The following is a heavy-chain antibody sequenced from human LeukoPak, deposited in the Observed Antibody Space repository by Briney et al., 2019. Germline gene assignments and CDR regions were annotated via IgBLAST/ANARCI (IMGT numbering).Heavy chain of an antibody. V-gene: IGHV3-23*01. D-gene: IGHD4-23*01. J-gene: IGHJ4*02. Sequence: GGSLRLSCAASGFTFSSYAMSWVRQAPGKGPEWVSAISGSGGSTYYADSVKGRFTISRDNSKNTLYLQMNSLRAEDTAVYYCAKVSRWSYYFDYWGQGTLVTVSS. CDR3: AKVSRWSYYFDY. CDR1: GFTFSSYA. CDR2: ISGSGGST.